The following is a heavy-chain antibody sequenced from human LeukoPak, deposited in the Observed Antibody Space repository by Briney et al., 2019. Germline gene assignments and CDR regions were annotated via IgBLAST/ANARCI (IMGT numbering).Heavy chain of an antibody. CDR1: GGPITTSSYY. CDR2: IYYNGGT. J-gene: IGHJ4*02. Sequence: SETLSLTCTLSGGPITTSSYYWGWIRQPPGRGLEWIGTIYYNGGTYYNPSLKSRVTISIDTSKHQFSLKLSSVTAADTAVYYCARDLEVAAAYCWGQGTLVTVSS. CDR3: ARDLEVAAAYC. V-gene: IGHV4-39*07. D-gene: IGHD6-13*01.